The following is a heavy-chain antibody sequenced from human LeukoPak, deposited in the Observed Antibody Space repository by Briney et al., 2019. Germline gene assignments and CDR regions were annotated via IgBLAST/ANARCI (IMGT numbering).Heavy chain of an antibody. CDR3: ARNGGRDGYNWGY. D-gene: IGHD5-24*01. J-gene: IGHJ4*02. V-gene: IGHV4-59*01. CDR1: GGSISSYY. Sequence: SETLSLTCTVSGGSISSYYWSWIRQPPGKGLEWIGYIYYSGSTNYNPSLKSRVTISVDTSKNQFSLKLSSVTAADTAVYYCARNGGRDGYNWGYWGQGTLVTVPS. CDR2: IYYSGST.